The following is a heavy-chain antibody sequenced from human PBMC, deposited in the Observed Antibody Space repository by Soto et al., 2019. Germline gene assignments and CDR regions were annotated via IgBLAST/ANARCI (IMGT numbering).Heavy chain of an antibody. V-gene: IGHV3-30-3*01. CDR2: ISYGGSNK. CDR1: GLTFNYYA. D-gene: IGHD3-22*01. Sequence: GGSLRLSCAASGLTFNYYAMHWVRQAPGKGLEWVALISYGGSNKYYADSVKGRFTISRDNSENTLYLQMNSLGVEDTAVYYCARTPETGGYYHYFDYWGRGTLVTVSS. J-gene: IGHJ4*02. CDR3: ARTPETGGYYHYFDY.